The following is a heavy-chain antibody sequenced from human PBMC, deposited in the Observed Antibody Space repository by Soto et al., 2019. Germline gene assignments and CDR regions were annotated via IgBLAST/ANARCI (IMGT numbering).Heavy chain of an antibody. CDR2: ISYSGST. D-gene: IGHD2-15*01. J-gene: IGHJ4*02. V-gene: IGHV4-30-4*01. CDR1: GGSISSGNYY. Sequence: QVQLQESGPGLVKPSQTLSLTCTVSGGSISSGNYYWSWIRQPPGKGLEWIGFISYSGSTYYSTSLKCRVTISIDTSKTQFSLSLSFVTAADTSVYYCATMGTPATGLYFFDYWGQGSLVTVAS. CDR3: ATMGTPATGLYFFDY.